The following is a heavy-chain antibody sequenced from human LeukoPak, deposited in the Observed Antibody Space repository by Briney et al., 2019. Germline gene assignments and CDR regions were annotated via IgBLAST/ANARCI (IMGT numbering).Heavy chain of an antibody. CDR2: ISSSSSYI. CDR3: ARVDSGYDYIYY. CDR1: GFTFSSYS. Sequence: PGGSLRLSCAASGFTFSSYSMNWVRQAPGKGLEWVSSISSSSSYIYYADSMKGRFTISRDNAKNSLYLQMNSLRAEDTAVYYCARVDSGYDYIYYWGQGTLVTVSS. D-gene: IGHD5-12*01. V-gene: IGHV3-21*01. J-gene: IGHJ4*02.